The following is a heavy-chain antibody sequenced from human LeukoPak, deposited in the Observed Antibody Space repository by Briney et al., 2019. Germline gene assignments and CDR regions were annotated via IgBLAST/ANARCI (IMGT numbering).Heavy chain of an antibody. D-gene: IGHD6-19*01. CDR3: AGGGGWVFDY. V-gene: IGHV3-7*01. Sequence: PGGSLRLSCAASGFTFSSYWVNWVRQAPGKGLERVANIKQDGSETYYVDSVKGRFTISRDNAKESLYLRMNSLRAEDTAVYYCAGGGGWVFDYWGQGTLVTVSS. CDR1: GFTFSSYW. CDR2: IKQDGSET. J-gene: IGHJ4*02.